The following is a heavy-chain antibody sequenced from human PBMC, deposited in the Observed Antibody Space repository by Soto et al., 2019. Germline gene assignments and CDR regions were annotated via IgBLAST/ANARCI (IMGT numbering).Heavy chain of an antibody. J-gene: IGHJ4*02. V-gene: IGHV3-15*01. CDR1: GFTFSNAW. CDR3: TTLIDGDYGSYYFDY. Sequence: EVQLVESGGGLVKPGGSLRLSCAASGFTFSNAWMSWVRQAPGKGLEWVGRIKSKTDGGTTDYAAPVKGRFTISRDDSKNTLYLQMNSLKTEDTAVYYCTTLIDGDYGSYYFDYWGQGTLVTVSS. CDR2: IKSKTDGGTT. D-gene: IGHD4-17*01.